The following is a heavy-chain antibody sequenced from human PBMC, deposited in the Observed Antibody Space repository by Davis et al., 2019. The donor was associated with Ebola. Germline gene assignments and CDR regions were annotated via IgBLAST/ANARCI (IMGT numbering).Heavy chain of an antibody. D-gene: IGHD1-20*01. CDR3: ARLWGDNWRVTNWFDP. Sequence: SETLSLTCAVYGGSFSGYYWSWIRQPPGKGLEWIGEINHSGSTYYNPSLKSRVTISVDTSKNQFSLKLSSVTAADTAVYYCARLWGDNWRVTNWFDPWGQGTLVTVSS. CDR2: INHSGST. CDR1: GGSFSGYY. J-gene: IGHJ5*02. V-gene: IGHV4-34*01.